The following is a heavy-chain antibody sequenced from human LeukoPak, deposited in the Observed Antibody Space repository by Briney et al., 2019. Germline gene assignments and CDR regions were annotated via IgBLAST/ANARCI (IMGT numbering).Heavy chain of an antibody. Sequence: PGGSLRLSCAAPGFTFSGSAVNWVRQASGKGPEWVGRIRSKATNYATAYIVSVKGRFTISRDDSKNTAYLQMNSLKTEDTAVYYCIRQNDYGDFRFGYWGQGSLVTVSS. D-gene: IGHD4-17*01. CDR2: IRSKATNYAT. CDR3: IRQNDYGDFRFGY. V-gene: IGHV3-73*01. J-gene: IGHJ4*02. CDR1: GFTFSGSA.